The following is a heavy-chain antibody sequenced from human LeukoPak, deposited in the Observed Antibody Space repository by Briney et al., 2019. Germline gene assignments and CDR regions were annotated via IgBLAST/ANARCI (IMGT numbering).Heavy chain of an antibody. V-gene: IGHV3-30*02. J-gene: IGHJ4*02. CDR1: GFTFSSYG. CDR2: IRYDGSNK. CDR3: ARGVIRRVTPFDY. D-gene: IGHD2-15*01. Sequence: PGGSLRLSCAASGFTFSSYGMHWVRQAPGKGLEWVAFIRYDGSNKYYADSVKGRFTISRDNSKNTLYLQMNSLRAEDTAVYYCARGVIRRVTPFDYWGQGTLVTVSS.